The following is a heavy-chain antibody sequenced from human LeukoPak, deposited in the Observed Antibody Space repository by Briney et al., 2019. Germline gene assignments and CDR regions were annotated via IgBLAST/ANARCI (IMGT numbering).Heavy chain of an antibody. D-gene: IGHD6-13*01. CDR2: IYTSGST. J-gene: IGHJ3*02. CDR1: GGSISSGGYY. V-gene: IGHV4-61*02. CDR3: ARAPSSSWYDAFDI. Sequence: SETLSLTCTVSGGSISSGGYYWSWIRQPAGKGLEWIGRIYTSGSTNYNPSLKSRVTMSVDTSKNQFSLKLSSVTAADTAVYYCARAPSSSWYDAFDIWGQGTMVTVSS.